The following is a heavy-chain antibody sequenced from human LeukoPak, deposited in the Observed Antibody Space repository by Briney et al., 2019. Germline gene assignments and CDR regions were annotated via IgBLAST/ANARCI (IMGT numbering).Heavy chain of an antibody. V-gene: IGHV3-7*01. D-gene: IGHD1-26*01. Sequence: GGSLRLSCAASGFTFTKYWMTWVRQAPGKGLEWVGNIKQDGSDKNYMDSVKGRFTISRDNTKNSVYLQMSSLRAEDTAVYYCARGGSSNLFDYWGQGTLVTVSS. CDR3: ARGGSSNLFDY. J-gene: IGHJ4*02. CDR1: GFTFTKYW. CDR2: IKQDGSDK.